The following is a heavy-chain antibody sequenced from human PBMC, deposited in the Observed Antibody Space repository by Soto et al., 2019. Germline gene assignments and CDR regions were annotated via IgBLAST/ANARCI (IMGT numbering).Heavy chain of an antibody. D-gene: IGHD2-2*01. Sequence: ASVKVSCTASGYTFTSYGISWVRQAPGQGLEWMGWISAYNGNTNYAQKLQGRVTMTTDISTSTAYMELRSLRSDDTAVYYCARQERDIVVVPAYYYYAMDVCGQGTTVTVSS. J-gene: IGHJ6*02. V-gene: IGHV1-18*04. CDR1: GYTFTSYG. CDR2: ISAYNGNT. CDR3: ARQERDIVVVPAYYYYAMDV.